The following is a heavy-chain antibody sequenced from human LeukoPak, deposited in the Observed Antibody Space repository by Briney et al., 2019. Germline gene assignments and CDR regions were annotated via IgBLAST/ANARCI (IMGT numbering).Heavy chain of an antibody. V-gene: IGHV3-23*01. CDR1: GFSFSSYA. CDR2: VSGSGGST. CDR3: AKDNRGDNWNDLAIDY. D-gene: IGHD1-20*01. J-gene: IGHJ4*02. Sequence: GGSLRLSCAASGFSFSSYAMSWVRQAPGKGLGWVSTVSGSGGSTYYADSVKGRFTISRDNSKNTLYLQMNSLRAEDTAVYYCAKDNRGDNWNDLAIDYWGQGTLVTVSS.